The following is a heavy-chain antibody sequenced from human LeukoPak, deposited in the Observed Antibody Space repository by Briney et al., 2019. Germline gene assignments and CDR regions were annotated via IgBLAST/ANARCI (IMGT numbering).Heavy chain of an antibody. D-gene: IGHD6-6*01. CDR2: ISSSSSYI. Sequence: GGSLRLSCAASGFTFSSYSMNWVRQAPGKGLEWVSSISSSSSYIYYADSVKGRFTISRDNAKNSLYLQMNSLRAEDTAVYYCARSRLQLVSPDYYYYYYMDVWGKGTTVTVSS. CDR3: ARSRLQLVSPDYYYYYYMDV. V-gene: IGHV3-21*01. J-gene: IGHJ6*03. CDR1: GFTFSSYS.